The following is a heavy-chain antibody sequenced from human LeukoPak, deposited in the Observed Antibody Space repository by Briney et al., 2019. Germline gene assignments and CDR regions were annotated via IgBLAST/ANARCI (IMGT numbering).Heavy chain of an antibody. J-gene: IGHJ6*02. CDR2: ISSSGSTI. CDR3: ARASYQLLLGYYYYGMDV. D-gene: IGHD2-2*01. CDR1: GFTFSSYE. V-gene: IGHV3-48*03. Sequence: PGGSLRLSCAASGFTFSSYEMNWVRQAPGKGLEWVSYISSSGSTIYYADSVKGRFTISRDNAKNSLYLQMNSLRAEDTAVYYCARASYQLLLGYYYYGMDVWGQGTTVTVSS.